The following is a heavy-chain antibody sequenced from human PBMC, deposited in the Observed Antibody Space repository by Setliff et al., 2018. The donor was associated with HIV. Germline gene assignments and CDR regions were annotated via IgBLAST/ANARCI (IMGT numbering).Heavy chain of an antibody. Sequence: SVKVSCKASGGTFRTYGVSWVRLAPGQGLEWMGGIVPVLNRADYAQRFHGRVTITADESTYTVYMELRSLTPEDTAIYYCARKAGTTLHYHYYYMDVWGKGTTVTVSS. CDR2: IVPVLNRA. J-gene: IGHJ6*03. CDR1: GGTFRTYG. D-gene: IGHD1-7*01. CDR3: ARKAGTTLHYHYYYMDV. V-gene: IGHV1-69*10.